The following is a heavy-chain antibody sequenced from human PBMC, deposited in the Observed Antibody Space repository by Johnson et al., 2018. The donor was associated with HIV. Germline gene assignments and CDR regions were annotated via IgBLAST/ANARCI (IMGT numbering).Heavy chain of an antibody. CDR3: VTADGGSA. V-gene: IGHV3-7*05. Sequence: VQLVESGGGLVQPGGSLRLSCAASGLTLSNHWMSWVRQAPGKGLEYVANVNQDGSAKFYVDSVKGRFTISRDNAKNSLYLQMNSLRDEYTAGYYCVTADGGSAWGQGTSVTGSS. D-gene: IGHD2-15*01. CDR1: GLTLSNHW. J-gene: IGHJ3*01. CDR2: VNQDGSAK.